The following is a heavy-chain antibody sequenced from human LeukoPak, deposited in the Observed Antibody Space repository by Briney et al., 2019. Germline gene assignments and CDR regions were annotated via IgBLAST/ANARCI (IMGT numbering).Heavy chain of an antibody. Sequence: GASVKVSCKASGYTFTSYAMNWVRQAPGQGLEWMGWINTNTGNPTYAQGFTGRFVFSLDTSVSTAYLQISSLKAEDTAVYYCARVGFGGIVVVPAAINFDYWGQGTLVTVSS. CDR2: INTNTGNP. J-gene: IGHJ4*02. D-gene: IGHD2-2*01. V-gene: IGHV7-4-1*02. CDR3: ARVGFGGIVVVPAAINFDY. CDR1: GYTFTSYA.